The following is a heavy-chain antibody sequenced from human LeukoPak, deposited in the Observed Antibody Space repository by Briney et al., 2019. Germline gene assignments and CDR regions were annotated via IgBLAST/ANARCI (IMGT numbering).Heavy chain of an antibody. Sequence: GGSLRLSCAASGFTFSSYAMSWVRQAPEKGLEWVSTISGSGGGTYYADSVKGRFTISRDNSKNTLYLQMNSLRAEDTAVYYCAKLLLWFGEKNFDYWGQGTLVTVSS. CDR3: AKLLLWFGEKNFDY. J-gene: IGHJ4*02. D-gene: IGHD3-10*01. CDR1: GFTFSSYA. V-gene: IGHV3-23*01. CDR2: ISGSGGGT.